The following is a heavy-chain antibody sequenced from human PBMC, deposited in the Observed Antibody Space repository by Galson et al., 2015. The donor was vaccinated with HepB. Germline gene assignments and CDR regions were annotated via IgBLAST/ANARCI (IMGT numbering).Heavy chain of an antibody. J-gene: IGHJ5*02. D-gene: IGHD1-26*01. V-gene: IGHV4-39*01. CDR1: GGSITSSSYF. CDR3: ARPNTNNWFDP. Sequence: ETLSLTCTVSGGSITSSSYFWGWIRQPPGEGLEWIGSLYYNGSIYYNPSLKSRVTISVDTSKNQFSLKLSSVTAADAAVYYCARPNTNNWFDPWGQGTLVTVSS. CDR2: LYYNGSI.